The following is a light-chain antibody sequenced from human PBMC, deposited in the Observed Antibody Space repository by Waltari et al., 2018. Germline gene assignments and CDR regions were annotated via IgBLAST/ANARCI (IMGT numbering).Light chain of an antibody. CDR1: QSISTL. CDR3: QQYNTYPLT. J-gene: IGKJ4*01. Sequence: DIQMTQSPSTLSASVGERVTITCRTSQSISTLLAWYQQKPGKAPKLLIYKASSLESAVPSTFSGSGSGTEFTLTISSLQPDDFATYYCQQYNTYPLTFGGGTKVEIK. V-gene: IGKV1-5*03. CDR2: KAS.